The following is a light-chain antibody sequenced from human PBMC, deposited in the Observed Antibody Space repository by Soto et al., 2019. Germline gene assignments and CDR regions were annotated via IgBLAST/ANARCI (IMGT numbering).Light chain of an antibody. Sequence: QMAQAPTTLSASIGGKVTNTWRASEGIRTWLAWYQHKPGKAPKFLIYDASTLESGVPSRFSGSGSGTEFTLTISSLQPDDFATYYCQQYNNYPRTFGQGTKVDIK. CDR2: DAS. J-gene: IGKJ1*01. V-gene: IGKV1-5*01. CDR3: QQYNNYPRT. CDR1: EGIRTW.